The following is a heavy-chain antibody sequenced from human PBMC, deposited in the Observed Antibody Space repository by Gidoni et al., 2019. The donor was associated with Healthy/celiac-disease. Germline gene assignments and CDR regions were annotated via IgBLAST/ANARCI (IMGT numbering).Heavy chain of an antibody. J-gene: IGHJ4*02. D-gene: IGHD1-26*01. CDR2: IYTSGST. V-gene: IGHV4-61*02. CDR3: ARAGSRDY. CDR1: GGSISSGSYY. Sequence: QVQLQDSGPGLVKLPQTLSLTCPVSGGSISSGSYYWSWIRQPAGKGLEWIGRIYTSGSTNYNPSLKSRVTISVNTSKNQFSLKLSSVTAADTAVYYCARAGSRDYWGQGTLVTVSS.